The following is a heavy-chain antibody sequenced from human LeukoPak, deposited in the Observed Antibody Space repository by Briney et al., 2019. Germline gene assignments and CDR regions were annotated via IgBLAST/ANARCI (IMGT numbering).Heavy chain of an antibody. J-gene: IGHJ6*02. CDR1: GFTFSNYW. Sequence: GGSLRLSCTASGFTFSNYWMSWVRQPPEKGLEWLANIKHDGSEQVYVDSVKGRFTISRDNAKNSLYLQMNSLRAEDTAVYYCARDPYSNSWSYGMDVWGQGTTVTVSS. V-gene: IGHV3-7*05. CDR3: ARDPYSNSWSYGMDV. D-gene: IGHD6-13*01. CDR2: IKHDGSEQ.